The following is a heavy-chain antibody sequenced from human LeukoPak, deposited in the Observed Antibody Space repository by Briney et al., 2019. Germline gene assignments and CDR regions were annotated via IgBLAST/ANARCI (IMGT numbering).Heavy chain of an antibody. CDR3: ARDRVRVSY. D-gene: IGHD3-3*01. J-gene: IGHJ4*02. CDR1: GGSISTNNW. CDR2: IKQDGSEK. Sequence: ETLSLTCAVSGGSISTNNWWSWVRQAPGKGLEWVANIKQDGSEKYYVDSVKGRFTISRDNAKNSLYLQMNSLRAEDTAVYYCARDRVRVSYWGQGTLVTVSS. V-gene: IGHV3-7*01.